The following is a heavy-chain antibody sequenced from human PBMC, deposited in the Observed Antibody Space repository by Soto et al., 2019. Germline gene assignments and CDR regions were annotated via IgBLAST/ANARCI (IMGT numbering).Heavy chain of an antibody. CDR1: GFTFNIYG. V-gene: IGHV3-30*18. J-gene: IGHJ4*02. Sequence: GSLRLSCAASGFTFNIYGMHWVRQSPDKGLEWVALISYDGSNQYYADSVKGRFTISRDNSKNTLFLQMNSLRADDTAVYYCAKDQASGQGSFDSWGQGTLVTVSS. CDR2: ISYDGSNQ. CDR3: AKDQASGQGSFDS.